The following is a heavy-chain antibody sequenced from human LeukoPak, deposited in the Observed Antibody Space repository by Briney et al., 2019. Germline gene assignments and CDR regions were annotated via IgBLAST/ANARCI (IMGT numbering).Heavy chain of an antibody. CDR2: ISGSGDST. CDR3: AKDVHGSGWDDPLFDY. J-gene: IGHJ4*02. D-gene: IGHD6-19*01. Sequence: GGSLRLSCAASGFTFSSCAMSWVRQAPGKGLEWVSAISGSGDSTYYADSVKGRFTISRDNSKSTLYLQMNSLRAEDTAAYYCAKDVHGSGWDDPLFDYWGQGTLVTVSS. V-gene: IGHV3-23*01. CDR1: GFTFSSCA.